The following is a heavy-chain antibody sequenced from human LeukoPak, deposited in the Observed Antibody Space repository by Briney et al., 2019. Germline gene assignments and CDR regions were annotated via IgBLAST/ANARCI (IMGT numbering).Heavy chain of an antibody. V-gene: IGHV4-34*09. CDR3: ARVLAAAATGGPYYFDS. Sequence: SSETLSLTCAVYGGSFSGYYWSWIRQPPGKGLEWIGSIYYSGSTYYNPSLKSRVTISVDTSKNQFSLKLSSVTAADTAVYCCARVLAAAATGGPYYFDSWGQGTLVTVSS. D-gene: IGHD6-13*01. CDR1: GGSFSGYY. J-gene: IGHJ4*02. CDR2: IYYSGST.